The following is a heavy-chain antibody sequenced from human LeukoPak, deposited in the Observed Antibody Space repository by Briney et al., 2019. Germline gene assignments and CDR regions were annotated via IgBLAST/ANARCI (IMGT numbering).Heavy chain of an antibody. Sequence: PGGSLRLSCAASGFTSSGSAMHWVRQASGKGLEWVGRIRSKANSYATAYAASVKGRFTISRDDSKNTAYLQMNSLKTEDTAVYYCTRHLDFWSGYYSKASFDYWGQGTLVTVSS. CDR3: TRHLDFWSGYYSKASFDY. V-gene: IGHV3-73*01. D-gene: IGHD3-3*01. CDR1: GFTSSGSA. CDR2: IRSKANSYAT. J-gene: IGHJ4*02.